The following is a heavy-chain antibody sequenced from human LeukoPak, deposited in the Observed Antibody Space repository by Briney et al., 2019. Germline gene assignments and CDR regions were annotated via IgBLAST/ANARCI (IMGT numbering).Heavy chain of an antibody. J-gene: IGHJ5*02. CDR3: SPGSTVGNRGSWFDP. D-gene: IGHD1-1*01. CDR1: GGSTSSYY. Sequence: SETLSPTCTLSGGSTSSYYWSWIRQPAGKGLEWIGRIYTTGSTNYNPSLTSRVTMSVDTVKNQFSLKLRSMTAADTAVYYCSPGSTVGNRGSWFDPWGQGTLVTVSS. CDR2: IYTTGST. V-gene: IGHV4-4*07.